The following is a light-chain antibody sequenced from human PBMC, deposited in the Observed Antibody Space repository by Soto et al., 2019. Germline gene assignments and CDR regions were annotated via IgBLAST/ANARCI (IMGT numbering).Light chain of an antibody. J-gene: IGKJ4*01. CDR2: GVS. V-gene: IGKV3D-7*01. Sequence: NVVTHSLGTLSLSQGERATLSCRASQSVSNNYLAWYQQKPGQAPRLLIYGVSNRATGIPDRFSGSGSGTDFTLTISCLQSEDFATYYCQQYYIFLLTFCGVGKV. CDR1: QSVSNNY. CDR3: QQYYIFLLT.